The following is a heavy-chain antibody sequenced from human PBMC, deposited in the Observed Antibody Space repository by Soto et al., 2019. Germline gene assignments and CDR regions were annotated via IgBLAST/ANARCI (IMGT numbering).Heavy chain of an antibody. D-gene: IGHD6-19*01. CDR1: GGPFSSVNDY. Sequence: SETLSLPWAVSGGPFSSVNDYWSWIRQLPGKGLDRIGYVYYSGRTNYNPPLKSRVTISIDRSKKQFSLNLRSVAAGDTAVYYCARSSYTSIAVTQFDSWGQGTLVTGSA. V-gene: IGHV4-61*01. CDR3: ARSSYTSIAVTQFDS. CDR2: VYYSGRT. J-gene: IGHJ4*02.